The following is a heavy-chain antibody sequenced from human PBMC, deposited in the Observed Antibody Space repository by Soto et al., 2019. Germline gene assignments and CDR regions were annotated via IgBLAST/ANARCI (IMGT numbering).Heavy chain of an antibody. J-gene: IGHJ4*02. CDR1: GGTFSSYT. CDR3: ARYGDYGGNSDY. V-gene: IGHV1-69*02. CDR2: IIPILGIA. D-gene: IGHD4-17*01. Sequence: QVQLVQSGAEVKKPGSSVKVSCKASGGTFSSYTISWVRQAPGQGLEWMGRIIPILGIANYAQKFQGRVTITADKSTSTAYMELSSLRAEDTAVYYCARYGDYGGNSDYWGQGTLVTVSS.